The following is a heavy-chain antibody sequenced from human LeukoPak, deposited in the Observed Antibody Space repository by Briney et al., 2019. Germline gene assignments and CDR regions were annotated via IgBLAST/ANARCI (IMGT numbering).Heavy chain of an antibody. Sequence: SETLSLTCTVSGGSISSGGYYWSWIRQHPGKGLEWIGYIYYSGSTYYNPSLKSRVTISVDTSKNQFSLKLSSVTAADTAVYYCAREQWELMSYYYYGMDVWGQGTTVTVSS. D-gene: IGHD1-26*01. CDR2: IYYSGST. CDR3: AREQWELMSYYYYGMDV. CDR1: GGSISSGGYY. J-gene: IGHJ6*02. V-gene: IGHV4-31*03.